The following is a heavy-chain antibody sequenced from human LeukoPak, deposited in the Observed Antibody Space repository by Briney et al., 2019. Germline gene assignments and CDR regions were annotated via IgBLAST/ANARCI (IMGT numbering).Heavy chain of an antibody. V-gene: IGHV3-23*01. CDR2: ISGGGGNT. J-gene: IGHJ6*02. CDR3: AKDVRMGGGGMDV. Sequence: GGSLRLSCAASGFTFSTYAMTWVRQAPGKGLEWVSLISGGGGNTYYADSVKGRFTISRDNSKNTVSLQMNSLRAEDTAVYYCAKDVRMGGGGMDVWGQGTPVTVSS. D-gene: IGHD1-26*01. CDR1: GFTFSTYA.